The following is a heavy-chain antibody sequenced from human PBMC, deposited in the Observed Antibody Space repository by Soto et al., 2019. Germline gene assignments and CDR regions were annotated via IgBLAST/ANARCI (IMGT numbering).Heavy chain of an antibody. V-gene: IGHV3-23*01. CDR1: GFTFSSYA. CDR3: AKDSPQAVGTFFYFDY. Sequence: GGSLRLSCAASGFTFSSYAMSWVRQAPGKGLEWVSAISGSGGSTYYADSVKGRFTISRDNSKNTLYLQMNSLRAEDTAVYYCAKDSPQAVGTFFYFDYWGQGTLVTVSS. D-gene: IGHD6-19*01. CDR2: ISGSGGST. J-gene: IGHJ4*02.